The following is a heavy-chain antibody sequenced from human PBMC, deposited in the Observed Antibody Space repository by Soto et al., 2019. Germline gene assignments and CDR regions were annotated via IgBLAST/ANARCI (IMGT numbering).Heavy chain of an antibody. V-gene: IGHV4-30-4*01. CDR3: ARVQLSSLYYYCGMDV. CDR1: GASISSGDYY. D-gene: IGHD1-1*01. CDR2: IYYSGRT. J-gene: IGHJ6*02. Sequence: QVQLQESGPGLVKPSQTLSLTCTVSGASISSGDYYWSWIRQLPGKGLEWIGYIYYSGRTYYNPSLKSRVTISVDTSKNQFSLKLNSVTAADTAVYYCARVQLSSLYYYCGMDVWGHGTTVTVSS.